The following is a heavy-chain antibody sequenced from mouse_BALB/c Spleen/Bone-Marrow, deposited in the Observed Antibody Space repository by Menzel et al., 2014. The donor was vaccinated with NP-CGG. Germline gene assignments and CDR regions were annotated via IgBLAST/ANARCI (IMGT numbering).Heavy chain of an antibody. CDR2: ISRGGGST. Sequence: EVQEVESGGGLVKPGGSLKLSCAASGFAFSSYDMSWVRQTPEKRRERVAYISRGGGSTDYPDTVKGRFTISRDNAKNTLYLQMSSLKSEDTAMYYCARPLYYYGSSPCYAMDYWGQGTSVTVSS. D-gene: IGHD1-1*01. J-gene: IGHJ4*01. CDR3: ARPLYYYGSSPCYAMDY. CDR1: GFAFSSYD. V-gene: IGHV5-12-1*01.